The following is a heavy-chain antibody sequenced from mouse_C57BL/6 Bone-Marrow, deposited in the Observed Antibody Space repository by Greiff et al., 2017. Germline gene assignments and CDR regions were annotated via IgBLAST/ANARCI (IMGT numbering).Heavy chain of an antibody. Sequence: VKLMESGAELVKPGASVKMSCKASGYTFTTYPIEWMKQNHGKSLEWIGNFHPYNDDTKYNEKFKGKATLTLEKSSSTVYLELIRLTSDDSAVYYCARTGRDYDGFAYWGQGTLVTVSA. CDR2: FHPYNDDT. CDR3: ARTGRDYDGFAY. D-gene: IGHD2-4*01. J-gene: IGHJ3*01. CDR1: GYTFTTYP. V-gene: IGHV1-47*01.